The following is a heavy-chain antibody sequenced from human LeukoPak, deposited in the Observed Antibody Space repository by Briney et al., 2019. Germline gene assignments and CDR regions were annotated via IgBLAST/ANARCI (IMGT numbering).Heavy chain of an antibody. CDR1: GFTFSSYW. D-gene: IGHD3-3*02. CDR2: ITGDGSST. J-gene: IGHJ4*02. CDR3: TGELASGL. V-gene: IGHV3-74*01. Sequence: PGGSLRLSCAASGFTFSSYWMHWVRQAPGKGLVWVSRITGDGSSTDYADSVKGRFTISRDNAKTTLYLQMNSLRAEDTAVYYCTGELASGLWGQGTLVTVSS.